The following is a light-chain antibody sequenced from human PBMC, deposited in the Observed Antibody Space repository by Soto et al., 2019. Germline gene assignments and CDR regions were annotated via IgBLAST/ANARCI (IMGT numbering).Light chain of an antibody. Sequence: DIPMTQSPSSVSASVGDRVTITCRASQAISTWLAWYQQNPGKASKLLIYAASNMQTGVPSRFSGSGSGTDFTLTISNLQPEDFATYYFQQANSFPRTFGQGTKVHIK. V-gene: IGKV1-12*01. CDR3: QQANSFPRT. CDR2: AAS. J-gene: IGKJ1*01. CDR1: QAISTW.